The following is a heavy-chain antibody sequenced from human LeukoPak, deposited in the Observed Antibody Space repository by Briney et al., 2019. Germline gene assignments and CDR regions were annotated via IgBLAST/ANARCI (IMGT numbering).Heavy chain of an antibody. Sequence: PGRSLRLSCAASGFTFSSYAMHWVRQAPGKGLEWVAVISYDGSNKYYADSVKGRFTISRDNSKNTLYLQMNSLRAEDTAVYYCARDRGHVYQLPYYWGQGTLVTVSS. D-gene: IGHD2-2*01. CDR2: ISYDGSNK. CDR3: ARDRGHVYQLPYY. V-gene: IGHV3-30*04. CDR1: GFTFSSYA. J-gene: IGHJ4*02.